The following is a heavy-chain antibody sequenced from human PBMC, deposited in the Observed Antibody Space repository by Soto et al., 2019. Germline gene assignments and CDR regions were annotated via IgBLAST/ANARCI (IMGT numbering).Heavy chain of an antibody. CDR3: ARAPAVVPAAEMINWFDP. V-gene: IGHV4-31*03. Sequence: SETLSLTCTVSGGSISSGGYYWSWIRQHPGKGLEWIGYIYYSGSTYYNPSLKSRVTISVDTSKNQFSLKLSSVTAADTAVYYCARAPAVVPAAEMINWFDPWGQGALGTISS. CDR1: GGSISSGGYY. D-gene: IGHD2-2*01. CDR2: IYYSGST. J-gene: IGHJ5*02.